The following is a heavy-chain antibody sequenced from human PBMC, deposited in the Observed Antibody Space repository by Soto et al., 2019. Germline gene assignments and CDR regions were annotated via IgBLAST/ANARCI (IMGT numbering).Heavy chain of an antibody. CDR3: ASDVRGFNRALGY. D-gene: IGHD3-10*02. CDR2: IHNNGTT. Sequence: SETRSLTCSVSGGSFNTDNYYCAWVRQPPWKGLEWFGNIHNNGTTNYNPSLQNRSTLSIDTTNNQYSLQLTSVTAAAAAFYYCASDVRGFNRALGYWGRGTPVTVSS. CDR1: GGSFNTDNYY. J-gene: IGHJ4*02. V-gene: IGHV4-61*01.